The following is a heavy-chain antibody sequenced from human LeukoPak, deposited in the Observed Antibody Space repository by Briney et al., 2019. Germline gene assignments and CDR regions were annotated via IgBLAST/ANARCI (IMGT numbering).Heavy chain of an antibody. J-gene: IGHJ4*02. Sequence: SETLSLTCAVYGGSFSGYYWSWIRLPPGKGLEWIGEINHSGSTNYNPSLKSRVTISVDTSKNQFSLKLSSVTAADTAVYYCARVPLRFYDRMRGKYFDYWGQGTLVTVSS. D-gene: IGHD3-22*01. V-gene: IGHV4-34*01. CDR2: INHSGST. CDR3: ARVPLRFYDRMRGKYFDY. CDR1: GGSFSGYY.